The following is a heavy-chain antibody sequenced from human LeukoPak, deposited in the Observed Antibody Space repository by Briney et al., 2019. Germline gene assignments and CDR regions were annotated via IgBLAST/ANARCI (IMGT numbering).Heavy chain of an antibody. CDR1: GYTFTTYG. J-gene: IGHJ2*01. V-gene: IGHV1-18*01. CDR3: ARVFLLHLGYFDL. D-gene: IGHD2-15*01. CDR2: ISAYNGDT. Sequence: ASVKVSCKASGYTFTTYGITWVRQAPGQGLEWMGWISAYNGDTNYAQKLQGRVTMTTDTSTSTAYMELRSLRSDDTAVYYCARVFLLHLGYFDLWGRGTLVTVSS.